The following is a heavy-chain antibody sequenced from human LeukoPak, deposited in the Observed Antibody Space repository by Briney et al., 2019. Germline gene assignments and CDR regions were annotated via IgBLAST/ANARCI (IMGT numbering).Heavy chain of an antibody. D-gene: IGHD6-6*01. CDR2: INPSGGST. CDR3: ARAGSSSFGYFDY. Sequence: ASVKVFCKASGYTFTSYYMHWVRQAPGQGLEWMGIINPSGGSTSYAQKFQGRVTMTRDMSTRTVYMELSSLRSEDTAVYCCARAGSSSFGYFDYWGQGTLVTVSS. CDR1: GYTFTSYY. V-gene: IGHV1-46*01. J-gene: IGHJ4*02.